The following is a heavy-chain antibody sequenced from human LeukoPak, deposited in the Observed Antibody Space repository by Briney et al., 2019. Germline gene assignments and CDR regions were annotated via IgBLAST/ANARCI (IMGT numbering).Heavy chain of an antibody. D-gene: IGHD2-15*01. V-gene: IGHV4-61*08. CDR3: ARSGGRDYYYYYMDV. Sequence: SQTLSLTCAVSGGSISNGGYSWSWIRQPPGKGLEWIGYIYYSGSTNYNPSLKSRVTISVDTSKNQFSLKLSSVTAADTAVYYCARSGGRDYYYYYMDVWGKGTTVTVSS. J-gene: IGHJ6*03. CDR1: GGSISNGGYS. CDR2: IYYSGST.